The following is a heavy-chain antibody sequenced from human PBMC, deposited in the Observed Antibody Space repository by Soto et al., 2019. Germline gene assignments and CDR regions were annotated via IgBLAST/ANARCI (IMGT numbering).Heavy chain of an antibody. CDR1: GFTFSSYS. Sequence: GGSLRLSCAASGFTFSSYSMNWVRQAPGKGLEWVSSISSSSSYIYYADSVKGRFTISRDNAKNSLYLQMNSLRAEDTAVYYCAGETRITMVREAGKGQRDYYYYYGMDVWGQGTTVTVSS. V-gene: IGHV3-21*01. J-gene: IGHJ6*02. CDR2: ISSSSSYI. CDR3: AGETRITMVREAGKGQRDYYYYYGMDV. D-gene: IGHD3-10*01.